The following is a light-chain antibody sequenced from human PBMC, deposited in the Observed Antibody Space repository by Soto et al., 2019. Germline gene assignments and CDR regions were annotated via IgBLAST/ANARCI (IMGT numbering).Light chain of an antibody. J-gene: IGKJ1*01. CDR3: QYYGSSPWT. Sequence: EIALTQSPGALSFSPGERATLSCRASQSISSSYLAWYQQKPGQAPRLLIYGASSRATGFPDRFSGSGSGTDFTLTISRLEPEDFAVYYCQYYGSSPWTFGQGTKVDIK. CDR2: GAS. CDR1: QSISSSY. V-gene: IGKV3-20*01.